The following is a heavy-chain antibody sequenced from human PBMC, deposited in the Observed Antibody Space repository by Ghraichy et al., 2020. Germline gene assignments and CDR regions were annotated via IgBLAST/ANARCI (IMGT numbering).Heavy chain of an antibody. J-gene: IGHJ4*02. CDR1: GFIFSSSG. CDR3: AREGEAARDYYFDY. Sequence: GGSLRLSCAASGFIFSSSGMHWVRQAPGKGLEWVAFISSDGSNKHYADSVKGRFTISRDDSKNTLSLQMNSLRAEDTAVYYCAREGEAARDYYFDYWGQGTLVTVSS. D-gene: IGHD6-6*01. V-gene: IGHV3-33*08. CDR2: ISSDGSNK.